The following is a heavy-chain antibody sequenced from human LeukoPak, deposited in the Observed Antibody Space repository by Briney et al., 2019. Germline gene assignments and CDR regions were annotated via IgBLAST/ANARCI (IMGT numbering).Heavy chain of an antibody. D-gene: IGHD3-22*01. CDR1: GYSFTSYW. J-gene: IGHJ5*02. CDR2: IYPGDSDT. V-gene: IGHV5-51*01. CDR3: ARQVYYYDSSGPNWFDP. Sequence: GESLKISCKGSGYSFTSYWIDWVRQMPGKGLEWMGIIYPGDSDTRYSPSFQGQVTISADKSISTAYLQWSSLKASDTAMYYCARQVYYYDSSGPNWFDPWGQGTLVTVSS.